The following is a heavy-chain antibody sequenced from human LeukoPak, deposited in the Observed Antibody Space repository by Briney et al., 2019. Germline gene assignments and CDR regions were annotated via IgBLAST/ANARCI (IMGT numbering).Heavy chain of an antibody. CDR3: TRSYYDSSGYYKY. CDR1: GFTFGDYA. D-gene: IGHD3-22*01. Sequence: GGSLRLSCTATGFTFGDYAMSWFRQAPGKGLEWVGFIRSKAYGVTTEYAASVKGRFTISRDDSKSIAHLQMNSLKTEDTAVYYCTRSYYDSSGYYKYWGQGTLVTVSS. V-gene: IGHV3-49*03. J-gene: IGHJ4*02. CDR2: IRSKAYGVTT.